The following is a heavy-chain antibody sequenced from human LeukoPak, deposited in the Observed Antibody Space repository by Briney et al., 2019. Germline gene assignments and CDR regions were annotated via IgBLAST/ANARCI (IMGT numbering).Heavy chain of an antibody. V-gene: IGHV1-18*01. J-gene: IGHJ4*02. Sequence: ASVKVSCKASGYTFTSYGISWVRQAPGQGLEWMGWISAYNGNTNYAQKLQGRVTMTTDTSTSTAYMELRSLRSDDTAVYYCARDLHCGGDCYGDDYWGQGTLVTVSS. CDR3: ARDLHCGGDCYGDDY. D-gene: IGHD2-21*02. CDR1: GYTFTSYG. CDR2: ISAYNGNT.